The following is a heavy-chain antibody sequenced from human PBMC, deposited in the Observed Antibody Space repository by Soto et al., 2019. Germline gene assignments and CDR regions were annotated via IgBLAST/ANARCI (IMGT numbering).Heavy chain of an antibody. CDR3: AKGPKFDIWTGFDY. D-gene: IGHD1-1*01. CDR1: GFTFSLSA. CDR2: LSGGGSTT. V-gene: IGHV3-23*01. J-gene: IGHJ4*02. Sequence: EVQLLESGGGFVQPGESLRLSCAASGFTFSLSAMSWVRQAPGSGLDWVSSLSGGGSTTDYADSVKGRFTITRDNSKNPVHLQMNSLRAEDTAVYFCAKGPKFDIWTGFDYWGQGALVTVAS.